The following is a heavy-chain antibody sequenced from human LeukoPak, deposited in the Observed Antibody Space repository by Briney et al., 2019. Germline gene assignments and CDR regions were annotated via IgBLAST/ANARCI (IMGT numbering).Heavy chain of an antibody. D-gene: IGHD6-19*01. CDR1: GGSISSSSYY. V-gene: IGHV4-39*01. CDR3: ARKYSSGWVHDWYFDL. J-gene: IGHJ2*01. CDR2: IYYSGST. Sequence: SETLSLTCTVSGGSISSSSYYWGWIRRPPWKGLEWIGSIYYSGSTYYNPSLKSRVTISVDTSKNQFSLKLSSVTAADTAVYYCARKYSSGWVHDWYFDLWGRGTLVTVSS.